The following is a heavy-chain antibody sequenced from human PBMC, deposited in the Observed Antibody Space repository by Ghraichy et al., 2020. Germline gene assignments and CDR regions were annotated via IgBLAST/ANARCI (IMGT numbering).Heavy chain of an antibody. D-gene: IGHD1-14*01. CDR2: ISWNSGSI. J-gene: IGHJ3*02. V-gene: IGHV3-9*01. CDR3: AKVYRAGETVYDAFDI. CDR1: GFTFDDYA. Sequence: GGSLRLSFAASGFTFDDYAMHWVRQAPGKGLEWVSGISWNSGSIGYADSVKGRFTISRDNAKNSLYLQMNSLRAEDTALYYCAKVYRAGETVYDAFDIWGQGTMVTVSS.